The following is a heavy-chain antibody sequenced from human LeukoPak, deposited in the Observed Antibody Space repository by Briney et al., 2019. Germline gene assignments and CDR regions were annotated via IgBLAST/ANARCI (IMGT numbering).Heavy chain of an antibody. D-gene: IGHD3-22*01. CDR3: ARAGKIARGPYFQH. CDR2: MNPNSGNT. J-gene: IGHJ1*01. CDR1: GYTFTSYD. V-gene: IGHV1-8*01. Sequence: LGASVKVSCKASGYTFTSYDINWVRQATGQGLEWMGWMNPNSGNTGYAQKFQGRVTMTRNTSISTAYMELSSLRSEDTAVYYCARAGKIARGPYFQHWGQGTLVTVSS.